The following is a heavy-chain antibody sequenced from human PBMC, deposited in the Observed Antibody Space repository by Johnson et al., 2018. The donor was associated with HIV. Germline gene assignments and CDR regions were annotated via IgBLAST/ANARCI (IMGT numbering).Heavy chain of an antibody. CDR1: GFTVSSNY. CDR2: IGTAVDT. CDR3: ARGWDWGSMVAFDI. D-gene: IGHD4/OR15-4a*01. Sequence: VQLVESGGGVVQPGGSLRLSCAASGFTVSSNYMSWVRQAPGKGLEWVSTIGTAVDTYYPGSVKGRFTISRENAKNSLYLQMKSLRAEDTAVYYCARGWDWGSMVAFDIWGKGTMVTVSS. J-gene: IGHJ3*02. V-gene: IGHV3-13*01.